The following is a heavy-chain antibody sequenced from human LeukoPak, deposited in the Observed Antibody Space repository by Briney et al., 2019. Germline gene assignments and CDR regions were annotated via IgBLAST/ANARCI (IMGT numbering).Heavy chain of an antibody. Sequence: ASVKVSCKVSGYTLTELSMHWVRQAPGKGLEWMGGFDPEDGETIYAQKFQGRVTMTEDTSTDTAYMELSSLRSDDTAVYYCARDRDVVGDNDAFDIWGQGTMVTVSS. D-gene: IGHD2-2*01. V-gene: IGHV1-24*01. CDR1: GYTLTELS. CDR3: ARDRDVVGDNDAFDI. CDR2: FDPEDGET. J-gene: IGHJ3*02.